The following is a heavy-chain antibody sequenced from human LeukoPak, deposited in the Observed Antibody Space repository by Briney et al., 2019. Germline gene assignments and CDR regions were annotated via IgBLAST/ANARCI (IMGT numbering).Heavy chain of an antibody. CDR2: ISGSGGST. D-gene: IGHD6-13*01. V-gene: IGHV3-23*01. J-gene: IGHJ4*02. CDR3: ARDGRSPGSSWPYYFDY. Sequence: PGGSLRLSCAASGFTFSSYAMSWVRQAPGKGLEWVSAISGSGGSTYYADSVKGRFTISRDNAKNSLYLQMNSLRAEDTAVYYCARDGRSPGSSWPYYFDYWGQGTLVTVSS. CDR1: GFTFSSYA.